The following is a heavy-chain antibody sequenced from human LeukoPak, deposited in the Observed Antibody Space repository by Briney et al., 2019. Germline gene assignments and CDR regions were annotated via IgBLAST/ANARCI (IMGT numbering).Heavy chain of an antibody. V-gene: IGHV1-2*02. CDR1: GYTFTGYY. D-gene: IGHD6-19*01. CDR3: ARVIPGYSSGWYDY. Sequence: ASVKVSCKASGYTFTGYYMHWVRQAPGQGLEWMGWINPNSGGTNYAQKFQGRVTMTRDTSISTAYMELSRLRSDDTAVYYCARVIPGYSSGWYDYWGQGTLVTVSS. J-gene: IGHJ4*02. CDR2: INPNSGGT.